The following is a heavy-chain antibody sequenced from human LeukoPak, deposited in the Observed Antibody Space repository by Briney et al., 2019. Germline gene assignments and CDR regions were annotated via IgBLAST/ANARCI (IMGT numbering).Heavy chain of an antibody. CDR1: GYTFTSYG. J-gene: IGHJ4*02. D-gene: IGHD5-24*01. CDR2: ISSYNGNT. Sequence: ASVKVSCKASGYTFTSYGISWVRQAPGQGVEWMGWISSYNGNTNYAQKLQDRVTMTTDTSTSTAYMELGSLRSDDTAVYYCARDGQRWLQLLPDYWGQGTLVTVSS. V-gene: IGHV1-18*01. CDR3: ARDGQRWLQLLPDY.